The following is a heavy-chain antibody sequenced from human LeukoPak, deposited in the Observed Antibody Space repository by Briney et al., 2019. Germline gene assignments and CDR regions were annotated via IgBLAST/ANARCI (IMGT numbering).Heavy chain of an antibody. CDR3: ARTSHVTTNYFDY. V-gene: IGHV4-30-4*01. CDR2: IYYSGST. Sequence: SQTLSLTCTVSGGSLSSGDYYWSWIRQPPGKGLEWIGYIYYSGSTYYNPSLKSRVTISVDTSKNQFSLKLSSVTAADTAVYYCARTSHVTTNYFDYWGQGTLVTVSS. J-gene: IGHJ4*02. D-gene: IGHD4-17*01. CDR1: GGSLSSGDYY.